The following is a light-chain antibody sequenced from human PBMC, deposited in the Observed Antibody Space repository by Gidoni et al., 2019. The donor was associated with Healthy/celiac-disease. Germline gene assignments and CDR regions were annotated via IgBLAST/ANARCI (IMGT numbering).Light chain of an antibody. V-gene: IGKV3-11*01. Sequence: EIVLTQSPATLSLSPGERATLSCRASQSVSSYFACYQQQPGQAPRLLIYDASNRATGSPARFSGSGSGTDFTLTTSSLEPEDFAVYYCQQRSNWRFIFGGXTKVEIK. CDR1: QSVSSY. J-gene: IGKJ4*01. CDR3: QQRSNWRFI. CDR2: DAS.